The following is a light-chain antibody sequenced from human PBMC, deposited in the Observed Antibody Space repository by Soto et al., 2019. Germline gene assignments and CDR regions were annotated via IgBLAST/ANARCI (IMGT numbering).Light chain of an antibody. J-gene: IGKJ1*01. V-gene: IGKV3-11*01. CDR3: QQGNTWPWT. Sequence: EIVLTQSPGTLSLSPGERATLSCGASQSVSSSLAWYQQKPGQAPRLLIHGASSRATGIPDRFSGSGSGTDFTLIISSLEPEDFAFYYCQQGNTWPWTFGQGTKVDIK. CDR1: QSVSSS. CDR2: GAS.